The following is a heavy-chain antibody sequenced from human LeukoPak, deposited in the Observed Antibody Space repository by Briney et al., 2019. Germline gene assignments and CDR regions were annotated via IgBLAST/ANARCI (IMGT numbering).Heavy chain of an antibody. D-gene: IGHD6-19*01. V-gene: IGHV1-2*02. J-gene: IGHJ5*02. CDR2: INPNSGGT. CDR1: GYTFTSYY. CDR3: ARDLYSSGWYESSNWFDP. Sequence: ASVKVSCKASGYTFTSYYMHWVRQAPGQGLEWMGWINPNSGGTNYAQKFQGRVTMTRDTSISTAYMELSSLRSEDTAVYYCARDLYSSGWYESSNWFDPWGQGTLVTVSS.